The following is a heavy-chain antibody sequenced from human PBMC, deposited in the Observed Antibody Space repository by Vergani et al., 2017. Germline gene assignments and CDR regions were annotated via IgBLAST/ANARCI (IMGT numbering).Heavy chain of an antibody. J-gene: IGHJ6*02. Sequence: QVQLVQSGAEVKKPGASVKVSCKASGYTFTGYYMHWVRQAPGQGLEWMGWINPNSGGTNYAQKLQGRVTITADKSTRTAYMELGSLRSEDTAVYYCAGGGVATSYYYYGMDVWGQGTTVTVSS. CDR2: INPNSGGT. CDR1: GYTFTGYY. D-gene: IGHD5-12*01. CDR3: AGGGVATSYYYYGMDV. V-gene: IGHV1-2*02.